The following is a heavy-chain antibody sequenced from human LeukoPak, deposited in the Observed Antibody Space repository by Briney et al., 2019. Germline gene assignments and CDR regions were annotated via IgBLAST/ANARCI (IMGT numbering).Heavy chain of an antibody. CDR3: AKAGMVRGVNDAFDI. CDR2: IRYDGSNK. D-gene: IGHD3-10*01. Sequence: GGSLRLSCAASGFTFSSYGMHWVRQAPGKGLEWVAFIRYDGSNKYYADSVKGRFTISRDNSKNTLYLQMNSLRAEDTAVYYCAKAGMVRGVNDAFDIWGQGTMVTVSS. J-gene: IGHJ3*02. CDR1: GFTFSSYG. V-gene: IGHV3-30*02.